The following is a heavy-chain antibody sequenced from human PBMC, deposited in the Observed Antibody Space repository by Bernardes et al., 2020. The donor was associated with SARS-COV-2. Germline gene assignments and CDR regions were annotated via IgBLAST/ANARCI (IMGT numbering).Heavy chain of an antibody. CDR3: AKDLRRQHHPLRIFDY. CDR1: GFTFSSYG. J-gene: IGHJ4*02. V-gene: IGHV3-30*18. Sequence: GGSLRLSCAASGFTFSSYGMHWVRQAPGKGLEWVAVISYDGSNKYYADSVKGRFTISRDNSKNTLYLQMNSLRAEDTAVYYCAKDLRRQHHPLRIFDYWGQGTLVTVSS. D-gene: IGHD6-13*01. CDR2: ISYDGSNK.